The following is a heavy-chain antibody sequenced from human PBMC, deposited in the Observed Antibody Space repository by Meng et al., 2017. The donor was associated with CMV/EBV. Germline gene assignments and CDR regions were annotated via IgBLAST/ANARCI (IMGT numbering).Heavy chain of an antibody. CDR1: GGTFSSYT. J-gene: IGHJ4*02. CDR3: ARGDSFWSGYY. CDR2: IIPILGIA. D-gene: IGHD3-3*01. V-gene: IGHV1-69*02. Sequence: SVKVSCKASGGTFSSYTISWVRQAPGQGLEWMGRIIPILGIANYVQKFQGRVTITADKSTSTAYMELSRLRSEDTAVYYCARGDSFWSGYYWGQGTLVTVSS.